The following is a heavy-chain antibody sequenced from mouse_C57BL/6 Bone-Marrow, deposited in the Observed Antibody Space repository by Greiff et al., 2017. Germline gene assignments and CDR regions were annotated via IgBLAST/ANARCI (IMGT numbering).Heavy chain of an antibody. V-gene: IGHV14-3*02. CDR1: GFNIKDTY. CDR3: ARSRYGKIYAMDY. CDR2: IDPANGNT. D-gene: IGHD2-10*02. Sequence: VQLQQSGAELVKPGASVKLSCTASGFNIKDTYMHWVKQRPEQGLEWIGRIDPANGNTKYDPKFPGTATITAYTSSNTAYLQPSSLTSEDTAVYYCARSRYGKIYAMDYWGQGTSVTVSA. J-gene: IGHJ4*01.